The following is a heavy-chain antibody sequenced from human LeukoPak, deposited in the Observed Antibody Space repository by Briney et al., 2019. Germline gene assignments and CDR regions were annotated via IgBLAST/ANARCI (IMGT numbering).Heavy chain of an antibody. CDR1: GFTFSDYY. Sequence: GGSLRLSCAASGFTFSDYYMSLIRPAPGEGLEWVSYISSSGSTIYYADSVKGRFTISRDNAKNSLYLQMNSLRAEDTAVYYCARADYYDSSGYYYWGQGTLVTVSS. V-gene: IGHV3-11*01. CDR3: ARADYYDSSGYYY. D-gene: IGHD3-22*01. CDR2: ISSSGSTI. J-gene: IGHJ4*02.